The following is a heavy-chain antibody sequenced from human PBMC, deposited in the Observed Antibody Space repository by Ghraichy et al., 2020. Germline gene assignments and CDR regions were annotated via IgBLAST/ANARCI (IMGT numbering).Heavy chain of an antibody. CDR1: GFTFGDYV. Sequence: GVLRLSCTASGFTFGDYVMSWVRQAPGKGLEWVGFIRSKAYGGTTEYAASVKGRFTISRDDSKSIAYLQMKSLKTEDTAVYYCTRRGVGGSSYYYYYMDVWGKGTTVTVSS. V-gene: IGHV3-49*04. CDR2: IRSKAYGGTT. D-gene: IGHD3-10*01. CDR3: TRRGVGGSSYYYYYMDV. J-gene: IGHJ6*03.